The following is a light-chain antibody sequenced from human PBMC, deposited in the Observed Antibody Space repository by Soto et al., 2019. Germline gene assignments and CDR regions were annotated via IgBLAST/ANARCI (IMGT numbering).Light chain of an antibody. CDR1: QSVSSY. CDR3: QHRSNWPPAT. J-gene: IGKJ1*01. Sequence: EIVLTQSPATLSLSPGERATLSCRASQSVSSYLAWYQQKPGQAPRLLIYDASNSATGIPARFSGSGSGTDFTLTISSLEPEDFAVYYCQHRSNWPPATFGQGTKVEIK. V-gene: IGKV3-11*01. CDR2: DAS.